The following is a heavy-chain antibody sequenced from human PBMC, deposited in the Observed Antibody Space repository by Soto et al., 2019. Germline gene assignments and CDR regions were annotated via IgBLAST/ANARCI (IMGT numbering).Heavy chain of an antibody. Sequence: QVQLVQSGAEVKKPGASVKVSCKASGYTFTSYAMHWVRQAPGQRLEWMGWINAGNGNTKYSQKFQGRVTITRDTSESTAYMELSSLRSEDTAVYYCARIGCSSTSCYTGWGQGTLVTVSS. J-gene: IGHJ4*02. CDR3: ARIGCSSTSCYTG. V-gene: IGHV1-3*01. D-gene: IGHD2-2*02. CDR1: GYTFTSYA. CDR2: INAGNGNT.